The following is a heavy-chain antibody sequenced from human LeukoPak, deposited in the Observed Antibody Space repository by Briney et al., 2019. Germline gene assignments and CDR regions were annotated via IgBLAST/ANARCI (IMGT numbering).Heavy chain of an antibody. CDR3: ASYCSSSSCHGYFPH. J-gene: IGHJ1*01. CDR2: ISRSGTT. Sequence: TSETLSLTCTVSAASVSSGYYYCSWLRPSPGKVLEWVVYISRSGTTHYSLPLKRLTTISIDTSKNQFPLHLTSVTAADTALYFCASYCSSSSCHGYFPHWGHGARVTAS. D-gene: IGHD2-2*01. CDR1: AASVSSGYYY. V-gene: IGHV4-30-4*01.